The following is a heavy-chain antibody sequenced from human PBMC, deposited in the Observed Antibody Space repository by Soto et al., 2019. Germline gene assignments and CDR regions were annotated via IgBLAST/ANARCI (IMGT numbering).Heavy chain of an antibody. CDR1: GFIFKMYW. D-gene: IGHD3-10*01. CDR2: IYNDGTYS. Sequence: GGSLRLSCAASGFIFKMYWMHWVRQSPGKGLVWISRIYNDGTYSDYADSVRGRFTISRDNVNDTLSLQMNILRAEDSGLYYCTRGPRPISTGTGAYWGQGTQVTVSS. V-gene: IGHV3-74*01. CDR3: TRGPRPISTGTGAY. J-gene: IGHJ4*02.